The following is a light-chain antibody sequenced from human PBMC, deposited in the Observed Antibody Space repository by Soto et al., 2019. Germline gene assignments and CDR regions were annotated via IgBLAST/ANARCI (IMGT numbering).Light chain of an antibody. Sequence: QSVLTQPPSVSGAPGQRVTISCTGSSSNIGAGYEVHWYQHLSGTAPKLLIYDNNNRPSGVPDRFSGSKSGTSASLAITGLQAEDEADYYCQSYDSSLSGWVFGGGTKVTVL. V-gene: IGLV1-40*01. CDR2: DNN. J-gene: IGLJ3*02. CDR3: QSYDSSLSGWV. CDR1: SSNIGAGYE.